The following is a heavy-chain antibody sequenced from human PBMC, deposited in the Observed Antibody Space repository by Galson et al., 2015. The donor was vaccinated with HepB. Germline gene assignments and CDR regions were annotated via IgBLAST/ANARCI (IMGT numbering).Heavy chain of an antibody. CDR1: GDSVSSNSAA. CDR2: TYYRSKWYN. D-gene: IGHD2-15*01. V-gene: IGHV6-1*01. Sequence: CAISGDSVSSNSAAWNWIRQSPSRGLEWLGRTYYRSKWYNDYAVSVKSRITINPDTSKNQFSLQLNSVTPEDTAVYYCAREALTSTILLRYCSGGSCYLSYYYYGMDVWGQGTTVTVSS. J-gene: IGHJ6*02. CDR3: AREALTSTILLRYCSGGSCYLSYYYYGMDV.